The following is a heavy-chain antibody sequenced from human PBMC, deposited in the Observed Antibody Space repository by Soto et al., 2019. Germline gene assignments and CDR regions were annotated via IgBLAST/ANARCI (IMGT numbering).Heavy chain of an antibody. CDR1: GFSFSTFE. Sequence: EVQLLESGGGLVQPGGSLRLSCAASGFSFSTFEMSWVLQAPGRGLEWVSFISDDGSRTYYADAVKGRFTISRDTSKHTLYLQMNSLTAEDTAVYACVKGGWLDFWGQGTLVTVSS. CDR3: VKGGWLDF. J-gene: IGHJ5*01. CDR2: ISDDGSRT. V-gene: IGHV3-23*01. D-gene: IGHD3-16*01.